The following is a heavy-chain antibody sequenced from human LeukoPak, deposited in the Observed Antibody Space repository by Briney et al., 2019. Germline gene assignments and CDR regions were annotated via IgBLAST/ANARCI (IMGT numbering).Heavy chain of an antibody. CDR3: VRESIGFDY. V-gene: IGHV3-48*04. CDR2: ISSSSRTR. Sequence: GGSLRLSCAASGFNFSTYNVNWVRQAPGKGLDWVSYISSSSRTRYYADSVKGRFTISRDNAKDSLYLQMDSLRAEDTAVYYCVRESIGFDYWGQGTLVTVSS. D-gene: IGHD2-15*01. CDR1: GFNFSTYN. J-gene: IGHJ4*02.